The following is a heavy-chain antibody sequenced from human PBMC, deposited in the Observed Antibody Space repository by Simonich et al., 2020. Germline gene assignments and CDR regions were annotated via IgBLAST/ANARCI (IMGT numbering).Heavy chain of an antibody. CDR2: INPNSGAT. CDR3: ARDPVVPAAIRNAFDI. J-gene: IGHJ3*02. CDR1: GYTFTGYY. V-gene: IGHV1-2*02. D-gene: IGHD2-2*01. Sequence: QVQLVQSGAEVNKPGASVKVSCKASGYTFTGYYMHGVGQAPGQGLGWMGWINPNSGATNYAQKFKGRVTMTRDTAISTSYMELSRLRSDDTAVYYCARDPVVPAAIRNAFDIWGQGTMVTVSS.